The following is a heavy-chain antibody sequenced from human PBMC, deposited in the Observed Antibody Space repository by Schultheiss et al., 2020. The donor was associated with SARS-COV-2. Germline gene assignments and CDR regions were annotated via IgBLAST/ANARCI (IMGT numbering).Heavy chain of an antibody. J-gene: IGHJ6*02. Sequence: GGSLRLSCAASGFTFSSYSMNWVRQAPGKGLEWVSYISSSSSYIYYADSVKGRFTISRDNAKNSLYLQMNSLRAEDTAVYYCAKNRVFGWSIAQPRDYYYYGMDVWVQGTMVTVSS. D-gene: IGHD3-3*01. CDR3: AKNRVFGWSIAQPRDYYYYGMDV. V-gene: IGHV3-21*05. CDR2: ISSSSSYI. CDR1: GFTFSSYS.